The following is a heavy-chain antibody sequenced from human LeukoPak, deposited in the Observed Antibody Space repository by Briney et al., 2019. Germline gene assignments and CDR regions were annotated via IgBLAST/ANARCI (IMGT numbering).Heavy chain of an antibody. CDR2: IIPIFGTA. J-gene: IGHJ5*02. D-gene: IGHD2-15*01. V-gene: IGHV1-69*05. CDR3: ARGSDHRYCSDGSCYYNWFDP. Sequence: ASVKVSCKASGGTFSSYAISWVRQAPGQGLEWMGGIIPIFGTANYAQKFQGRVTITTDESTSTAYMELSSLRSEDTAVYYCARGSDHRYCSDGSCYYNWFDPWGQGTLVTVSS. CDR1: GGTFSSYA.